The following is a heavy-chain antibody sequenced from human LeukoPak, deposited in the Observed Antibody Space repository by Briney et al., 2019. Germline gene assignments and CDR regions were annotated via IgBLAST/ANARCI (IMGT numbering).Heavy chain of an antibody. CDR1: GFTFSYYG. J-gene: IGHJ5*02. D-gene: IGHD3-3*01. V-gene: IGHV3-30*02. CDR2: IRYDGSNK. Sequence: GGSLRLSCAASGFTFSYYGLHWVRQAPGKGLEWVAFIRYDGSNKYYADSVKGRFTISRDNSKNSLYLQMNSLRTEDTALYYCAKDMERYYDFWSGYYNGFDPWGQGTLVTVSS. CDR3: AKDMERYYDFWSGYYNGFDP.